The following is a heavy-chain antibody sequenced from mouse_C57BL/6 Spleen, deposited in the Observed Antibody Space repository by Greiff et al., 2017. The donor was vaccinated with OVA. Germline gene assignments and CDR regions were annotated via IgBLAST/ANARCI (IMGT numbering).Heavy chain of an antibody. Sequence: EVHLVESGPSLVRPSQTLSLTCTVTGFSINSDCYWIWIRQFPGNKLEYIGYTFYSGITYYNPSLESRTYITRDTSKNQFSLKLSSVTTEDTATYYCARGLRVYYAMDYWGQGTSVTVSS. CDR2: TFYSGIT. CDR1: GFSINSDCY. CDR3: ARGLRVYYAMDY. V-gene: IGHV3-3*01. J-gene: IGHJ4*01.